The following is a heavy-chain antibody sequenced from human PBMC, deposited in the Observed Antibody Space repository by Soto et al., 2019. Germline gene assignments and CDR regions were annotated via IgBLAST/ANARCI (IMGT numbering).Heavy chain of an antibody. D-gene: IGHD3-10*01. CDR2: ISGSGGST. V-gene: IGHV3-23*01. CDR3: AKDRSLYGSGFHWFDP. CDR1: GFTFSSYA. Sequence: GGSLRLSCAASGFTFSSYAMSWVRQAPGKGLEWVSAISGSGGSTYYADSVKGRFTISRDNSKNTLYLQMNSLRAEDTAVYYCAKDRSLYGSGFHWFDPWGQGTLVTVSS. J-gene: IGHJ5*02.